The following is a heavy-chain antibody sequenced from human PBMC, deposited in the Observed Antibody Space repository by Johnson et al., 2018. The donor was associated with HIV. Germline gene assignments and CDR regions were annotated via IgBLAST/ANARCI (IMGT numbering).Heavy chain of an antibody. Sequence: VQLVESGGGLGQPGGSLRLSCVGSGFIFSSYAMHWVRQAPGKGLEYVAGISSDRGSTLYTMSVNGRFTITRDNSQKTLYLQMGSLRAEDMALYYCASTDTGDLRYDGFDIWGQGTMVTVSS. V-gene: IGHV3-64*01. J-gene: IGHJ3*02. CDR2: ISSDRGST. CDR3: ASTDTGDLRYDGFDI. CDR1: GFIFSSYA. D-gene: IGHD7-27*01.